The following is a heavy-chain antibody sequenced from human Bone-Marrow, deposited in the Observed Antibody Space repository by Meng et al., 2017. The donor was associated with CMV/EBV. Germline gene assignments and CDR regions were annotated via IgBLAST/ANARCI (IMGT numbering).Heavy chain of an antibody. J-gene: IGHJ6*02. CDR2: IRYDESNK. D-gene: IGHD6-13*01. Sequence: GGSLRLSCAASGFTFSSYGMHWVRQAPGKGLEWVAFIRYDESNKYYADSVKGRFTISRDNTKNTLYLQKNSLRAEDTAVNYGARDLHSSGWYHSYYYYYYGMDFWGQGTMVTVSS. V-gene: IGHV3-30*02. CDR1: GFTFSSYG. CDR3: ARDLHSSGWYHSYYYYYYGMDF.